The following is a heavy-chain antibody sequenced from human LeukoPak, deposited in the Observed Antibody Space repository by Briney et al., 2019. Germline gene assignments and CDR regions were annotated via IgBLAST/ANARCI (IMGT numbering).Heavy chain of an antibody. D-gene: IGHD2/OR15-2a*01. V-gene: IGHV3-30*04. CDR1: GFTFSSYA. J-gene: IGHJ4*02. CDR2: ISYDGSNK. Sequence: GGSLRLSCAASGFTFSSYAMHWVRQAPGKGLEWVAVISYDGSNKYYADSVKGRFTISKDKAKNTLYMQMNSLRADDTAVYFCFNLYETYWGRGTLVTVSS. CDR3: FNLYETY.